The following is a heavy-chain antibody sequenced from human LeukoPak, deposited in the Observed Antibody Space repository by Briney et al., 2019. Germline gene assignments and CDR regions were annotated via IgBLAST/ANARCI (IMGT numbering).Heavy chain of an antibody. D-gene: IGHD7-27*01. V-gene: IGHV4-59*08. CDR1: GGSISSYY. J-gene: IGHJ3*02. CDR3: ARWGSGDAFDI. CDR2: IYCSGST. Sequence: PSETLSLTCTVSGGSISSYYWSWIRQPPGKGLEWIGYIYCSGSTNYNPSLKSRVTISVDTSKNQFSLKLSSVTAADTAVYYCARWGSGDAFDIWGQGTMVTVSS.